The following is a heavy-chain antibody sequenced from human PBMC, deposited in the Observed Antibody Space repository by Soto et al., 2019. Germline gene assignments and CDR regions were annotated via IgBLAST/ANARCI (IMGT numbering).Heavy chain of an antibody. Sequence: QVQLVQSGAEVKKPGASVKVXXXXXXYTFTSYGISWVRQAPGQGLEWMGWISAYNGNTNYAQKLQGRVTMTTDTSTSTAYMELRSLRSDDTAVYYCARDRRCSSTSCYTFGNWFDPWGQGTLVTVSS. V-gene: IGHV1-18*04. CDR1: XYTFTSYG. J-gene: IGHJ5*02. D-gene: IGHD2-2*02. CDR3: ARDRRCSSTSCYTFGNWFDP. CDR2: ISAYNGNT.